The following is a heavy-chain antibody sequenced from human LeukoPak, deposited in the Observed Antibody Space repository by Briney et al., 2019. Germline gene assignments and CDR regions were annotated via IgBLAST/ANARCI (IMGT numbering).Heavy chain of an antibody. Sequence: PSETLSLTCTVSGGPISSSPYYWGWIRQPPGKGLEWIGSISYSGSTYYNPSLKSRVTISVDTSKNQFSLKLSSVTAADTAVCYCARLSPYLGSGSSAFPDDFWGQGTLVTVSS. CDR2: ISYSGST. CDR1: GGPISSSPYY. V-gene: IGHV4-39*01. CDR3: ARLSPYLGSGSSAFPDDF. D-gene: IGHD3-10*01. J-gene: IGHJ4*02.